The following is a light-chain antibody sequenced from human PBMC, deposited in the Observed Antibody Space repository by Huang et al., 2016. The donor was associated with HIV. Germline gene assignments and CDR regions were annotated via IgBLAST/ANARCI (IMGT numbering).Light chain of an antibody. V-gene: IGKV3-15*01. CDR2: GAS. CDR3: QQYNNRPYT. J-gene: IGKJ2*01. CDR1: QSVRSN. Sequence: EIVMTQSPVTLSVSPGERATLSCRASQSVRSNLAWYQQKPGQAPRLLIYGASTRATGIPARFSGSGSGTEFTLTSSSRQSEDFAVYYCQQYNNRPYTFGQGTKLEIK.